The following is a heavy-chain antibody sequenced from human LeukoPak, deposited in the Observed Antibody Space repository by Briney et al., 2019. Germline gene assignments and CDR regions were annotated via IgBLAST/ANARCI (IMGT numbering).Heavy chain of an antibody. CDR3: ARPDKYYYYVWGSYLPFDY. J-gene: IGHJ4*02. V-gene: IGHV1-69*04. CDR2: IIPILGIA. D-gene: IGHD3-16*02. CDR1: GGTFSSYA. Sequence: ASVKVSCKASGGTFSSYAISWVRQAPGQGLEWMGRIIPILGIANYAQKFQGRVTITADKSTSTAYMELSSLRSEDTAVYYCARPDKYYYYVWGSYLPFDYWGQGTLVTVSS.